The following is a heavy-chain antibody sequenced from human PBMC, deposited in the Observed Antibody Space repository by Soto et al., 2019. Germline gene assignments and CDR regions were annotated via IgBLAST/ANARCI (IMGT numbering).Heavy chain of an antibody. CDR1: GFTFSSYG. CDR3: ARDASTGAADYYFDY. Sequence: PGGSLRLSCAASGFTFSSYGMHWVRQAPGKGLEWVAVIWYDGSNKYYADSVKGRFTISRDNSKNTLYLQMNSLRAEDTAVYYCARDASTGAADYYFDYWGQGTQVTV. CDR2: IWYDGSNK. D-gene: IGHD4-17*01. V-gene: IGHV3-33*01. J-gene: IGHJ4*02.